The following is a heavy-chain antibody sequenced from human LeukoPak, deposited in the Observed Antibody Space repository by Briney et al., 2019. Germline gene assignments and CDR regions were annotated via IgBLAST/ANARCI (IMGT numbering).Heavy chain of an antibody. D-gene: IGHD3-10*01. CDR1: GGSFSGYY. Sequence: SETLSLTCAVYGGSFSGYYWSWIRQPPGKGLEWIGEINQSGSTNYNPSLKSRVTISVDTSKNQFSLKLSSVTAADTAVYYCARGRLAMVRGVISRSYYFDYWGQGTLVTVSS. CDR2: INQSGST. V-gene: IGHV4-34*01. J-gene: IGHJ4*02. CDR3: ARGRLAMVRGVISRSYYFDY.